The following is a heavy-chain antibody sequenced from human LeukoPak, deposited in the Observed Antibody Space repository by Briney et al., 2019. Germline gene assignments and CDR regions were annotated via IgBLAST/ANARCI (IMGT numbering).Heavy chain of an antibody. J-gene: IGHJ4*02. D-gene: IGHD3-22*01. CDR2: IIPIFGTA. CDR1: GGTFSSYA. Sequence: SVKVSCKASGGTFSSYAISWVRQAPGQGLEWMGRIIPIFGTANYAQKFQGRVAITTDESTSTAYMELSSLRSEDTAVYYCAREAQIRSSGYSFDYWGQGTLVTVSS. CDR3: AREAQIRSSGYSFDY. V-gene: IGHV1-69*05.